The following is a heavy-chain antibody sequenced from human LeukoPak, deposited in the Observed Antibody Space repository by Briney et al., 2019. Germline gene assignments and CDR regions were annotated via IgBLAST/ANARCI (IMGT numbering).Heavy chain of an antibody. D-gene: IGHD1-26*01. Sequence: SETLSLTCTVSGGSLSSSSYYWGWLRQPPGKGLEWIGSIYYSRSTYYNPSLKSRVTISVDTAKNQFSLKLSSVTAADTAVYYCSRLVYSGSYYLDYWGQGTLVTVSS. CDR3: SRLVYSGSYYLDY. V-gene: IGHV4-39*01. CDR1: GGSLSSSSYY. J-gene: IGHJ4*02. CDR2: IYYSRST.